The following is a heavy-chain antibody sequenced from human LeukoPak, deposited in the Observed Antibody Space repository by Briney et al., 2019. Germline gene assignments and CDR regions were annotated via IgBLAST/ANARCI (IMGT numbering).Heavy chain of an antibody. Sequence: ALVKVSCKASGYTFTDYFIHWVRQAPGQGLEWMGRINPNSGGTDDAQIFQGRVTMTRDTSISTVYMELSRLTSDDTAVYYCARDLPSTSNWELDYWGQGTLVTVSS. CDR2: INPNSGGT. V-gene: IGHV1-2*06. J-gene: IGHJ4*02. CDR3: ARDLPSTSNWELDY. D-gene: IGHD7-27*01. CDR1: GYTFTDYF.